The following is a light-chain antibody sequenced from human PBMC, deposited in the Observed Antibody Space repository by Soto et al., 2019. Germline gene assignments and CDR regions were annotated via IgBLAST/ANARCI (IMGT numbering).Light chain of an antibody. CDR1: QDIRSH. CDR3: QQRRNWPPT. J-gene: IGKJ5*01. Sequence: ENALTRCPCTLFLYPGARVTLSCSASQDIRSHLAWYEQNPGQSPRLLIYDASNRATGIPARFSGSGSGTDFTLTISSLEPEDFAVYYCQQRRNWPPTFGQGTRLEI. V-gene: IGKV3-11*01. CDR2: DAS.